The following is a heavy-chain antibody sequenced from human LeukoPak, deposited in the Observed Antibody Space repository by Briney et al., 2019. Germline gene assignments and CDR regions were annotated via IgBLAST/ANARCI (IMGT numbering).Heavy chain of an antibody. CDR2: IYYSGST. J-gene: IGHJ4*02. CDR1: GGFISSYY. Sequence: SETLSLTCTVSGGFISSYYWSWIRQPPGKGLEWIGYIYYSGSTNYNPSLKSRVTISVDTSKNQFSLKLSSVTAADMAVYYCARDNPRGAGTDYWGQGTLVTVSS. CDR3: ARDNPRGAGTDY. D-gene: IGHD6-19*01. V-gene: IGHV4-59*01.